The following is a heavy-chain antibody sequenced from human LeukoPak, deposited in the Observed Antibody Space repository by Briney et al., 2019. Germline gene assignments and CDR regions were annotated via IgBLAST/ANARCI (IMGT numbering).Heavy chain of an antibody. V-gene: IGHV4-31*03. CDR3: ARGTHSSGHYLSRSYFDY. CDR1: GGSISSGGYY. J-gene: IGHJ4*02. Sequence: PSETLSLTCTVSGGSISSGGYYWSWIRQHPGKGLEWIGYIYYSGSTYYNPSLKSRVTISVDTSKNQFSLKLTSVTAADTAVYYCARGTHSSGHYLSRSYFDYWGQGTLVTVSS. D-gene: IGHD3-22*01. CDR2: IYYSGST.